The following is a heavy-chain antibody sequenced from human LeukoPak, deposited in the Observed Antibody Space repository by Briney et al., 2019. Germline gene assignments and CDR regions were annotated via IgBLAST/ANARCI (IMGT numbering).Heavy chain of an antibody. Sequence: ASVKVSCKSSGFTFTDEYIHWVRQAPGQGLEWMGWINPYSGAINYAQKFQGRVTLTRDMSISTAYMELSRLRSDHTAVYYCARGRSGELTWAFTLDSWGQGTLVTVSS. CDR1: GFTFTDEY. V-gene: IGHV1-2*02. CDR2: INPYSGAI. CDR3: ARGRSGELTWAFTLDS. J-gene: IGHJ4*02. D-gene: IGHD3-10*01.